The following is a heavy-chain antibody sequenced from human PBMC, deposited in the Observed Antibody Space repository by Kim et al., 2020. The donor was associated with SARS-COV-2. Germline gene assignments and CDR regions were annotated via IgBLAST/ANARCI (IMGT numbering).Heavy chain of an antibody. D-gene: IGHD2-15*01. CDR1: GFTFSDYY. V-gene: IGHV3-11*05. J-gene: IGHJ6*02. Sequence: GGSLRLSCAASGFTFSDYYMSWIRQAPGKGLEWVSYISSSSSYTNYADSVKGRFTISRDNAKNSLYLQMNSLRAEDTAVYCCARAQGYCSGGSCYYYGMDVWGQGTTVTVSS. CDR2: ISSSSSYT. CDR3: ARAQGYCSGGSCYYYGMDV.